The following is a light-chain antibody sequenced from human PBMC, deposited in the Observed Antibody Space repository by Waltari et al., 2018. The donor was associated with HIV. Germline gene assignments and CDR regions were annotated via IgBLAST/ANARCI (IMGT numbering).Light chain of an antibody. Sequence: HSALTQPASVSAPLGQSLTISCSGTNTDLVAYNFVSWYQPLPGQAPQPLIYEVAKRPSGIARRFSASEVGHTASLTISARGRGDGALFFWCSSSGTGNPVLVFGNGT. CDR3: CSSSGTGNPVLV. CDR2: EVA. V-gene: IGLV2-23*02. CDR1: NTDLVAYNF. J-gene: IGLJ1*01.